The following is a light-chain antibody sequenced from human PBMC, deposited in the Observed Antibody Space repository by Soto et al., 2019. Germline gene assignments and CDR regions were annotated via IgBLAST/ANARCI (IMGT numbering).Light chain of an antibody. J-gene: IGKJ3*01. CDR1: EPIDRY. CDR2: PAS. CDR3: RRTYNAPFT. V-gene: IGKV1-39*01. Sequence: DIQMTQSPSSVSALIGDRVTITCRAREPIDRYPSWYQQRPGKAPRVLIIPASDLQSGVPSRFSGSGSGTDFTLTISSLQPEDFTTYYRRRTYNAPFTFGPGTTVELK.